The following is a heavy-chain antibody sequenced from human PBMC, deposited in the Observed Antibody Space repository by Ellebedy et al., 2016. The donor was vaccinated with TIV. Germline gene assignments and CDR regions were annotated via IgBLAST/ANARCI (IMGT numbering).Heavy chain of an antibody. V-gene: IGHV3-7*01. Sequence: GESLKTSCAASGFNFRSYWMGWVRQAPGKGLEWVANIYQDGSQKYYVDSAEGRFTISRDNAKNSLYLEMKSPRVDDTAVYYCARRGSYGDYAVQVNSWFDTWGQGTLVSVSS. CDR1: GFNFRSYW. CDR2: IYQDGSQK. D-gene: IGHD4-17*01. J-gene: IGHJ5*02. CDR3: ARRGSYGDYAVQVNSWFDT.